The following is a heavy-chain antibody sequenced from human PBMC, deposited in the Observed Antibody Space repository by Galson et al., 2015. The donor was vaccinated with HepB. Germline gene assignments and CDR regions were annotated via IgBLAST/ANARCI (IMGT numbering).Heavy chain of an antibody. D-gene: IGHD2-21*02. CDR2: IVVGRGDT. V-gene: IGHV1-58*01. J-gene: IGHJ4*02. CDR3: AVDGNALRGADWIFDS. CDR1: GYTFTSSP. Sequence: SVKVSCKASGYTFTSSPVQWVRQTRGQRLEWIGWIVVGRGDTLYAQNFQGRVILTRDMSTDTAYMELSGLRVDDTAVYFCAVDGNALRGADWIFDSWGQGTLVTVSA.